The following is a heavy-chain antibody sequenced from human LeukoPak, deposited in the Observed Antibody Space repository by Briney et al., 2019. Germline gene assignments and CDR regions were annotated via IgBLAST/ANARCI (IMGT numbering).Heavy chain of an antibody. Sequence: SETLSLTCAVSGGSISRSNWWSWVRQPPGKGLEWIGEIYYSGSTNHNPSLKSRVTISIDKSKNQFSLKLSSVTAADTAVYYCARASHDYGDYSHFDYWGQGTLVTVSS. D-gene: IGHD4-17*01. CDR2: IYYSGST. CDR3: ARASHDYGDYSHFDY. J-gene: IGHJ4*02. CDR1: GGSISRSNW. V-gene: IGHV4-4*02.